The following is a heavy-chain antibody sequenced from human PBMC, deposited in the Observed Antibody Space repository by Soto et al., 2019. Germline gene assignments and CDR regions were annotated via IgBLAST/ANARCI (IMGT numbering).Heavy chain of an antibody. Sequence: EVQLLESGGGLVQPGGSLRLSCVASGFTFSSYAMSWVRQAPGKGLEWVSIIGGSGGVTVYADSVKGRITISRDNSKNTLYLQMNSLTAEDTAVYYCAKHFVNGEIDYWGQGTLVTVSS. J-gene: IGHJ4*02. CDR2: IGGSGGVT. V-gene: IGHV3-23*01. CDR3: AKHFVNGEIDY. CDR1: GFTFSSYA. D-gene: IGHD3-10*01.